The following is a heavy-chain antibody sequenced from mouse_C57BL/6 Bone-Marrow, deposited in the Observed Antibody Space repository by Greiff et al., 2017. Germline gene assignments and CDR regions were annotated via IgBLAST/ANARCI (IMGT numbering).Heavy chain of an antibody. Sequence: QVQLQQSGAELVRPGASVTLSCKASDYTFTDYEMHWVKQTPVHGLEWIGAIDPETGGTAYNQKFKGKAILTADKSSSTAYMELRSLTSEDSAVYYCTRPPYYSNYLYYFDYWGQGTTLTVSS. CDR1: DYTFTDYE. V-gene: IGHV1-15*01. D-gene: IGHD2-5*01. J-gene: IGHJ2*01. CDR3: TRPPYYSNYLYYFDY. CDR2: IDPETGGT.